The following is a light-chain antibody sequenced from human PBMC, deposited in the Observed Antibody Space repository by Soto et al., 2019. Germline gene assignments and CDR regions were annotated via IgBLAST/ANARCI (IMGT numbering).Light chain of an antibody. V-gene: IGLV1-40*01. CDR3: QSYDNSLSGNYV. CDR2: GSS. J-gene: IGLJ1*01. Sequence: QSVLTQPPSVSGAPGQRVTISCTGSSSNIGAGYVVHWYQRLPETAPKLLIFGSSNRPSGVPDRFSGSKSGTSASLAITGLRAEDEADYYCQSYDNSLSGNYVFGTGTKVTVL. CDR1: SSNIGAGYV.